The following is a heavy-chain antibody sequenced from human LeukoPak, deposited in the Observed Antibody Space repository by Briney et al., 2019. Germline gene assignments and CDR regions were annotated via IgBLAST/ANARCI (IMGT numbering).Heavy chain of an antibody. D-gene: IGHD1-20*01. V-gene: IGHV4-39*07. J-gene: IGHJ4*02. CDR2: IYYSGST. CDR1: GGSISSSSYY. Sequence: PSETLSLTCTVSGGSISSSSYYWGWIRQPPGKGLEWIGSIYYSGSTYYNPSLKSRVTISVDTSKNQFSLKLSSVTAADTAVYYCARDRDNWNDPERRFDYWGQGTLVTVSS. CDR3: ARDRDNWNDPERRFDY.